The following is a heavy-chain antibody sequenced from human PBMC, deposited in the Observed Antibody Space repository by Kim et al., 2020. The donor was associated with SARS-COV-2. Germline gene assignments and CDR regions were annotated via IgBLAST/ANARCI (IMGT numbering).Heavy chain of an antibody. J-gene: IGHJ4*02. V-gene: IGHV3-30*01. D-gene: IGHD6-19*01. CDR3: ARVRGWLYYFDY. Sequence: YNADYVKGRFTSARDNSNNTLYLQMNSLGTEDTAVYYCARVRGWLYYFDYWGQGTLVTVSS.